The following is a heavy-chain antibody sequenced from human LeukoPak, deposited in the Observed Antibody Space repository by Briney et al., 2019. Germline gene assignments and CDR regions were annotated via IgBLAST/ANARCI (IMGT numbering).Heavy chain of an antibody. J-gene: IGHJ4*02. CDR1: GFTFSSYS. CDR2: ISSSSYI. D-gene: IGHD3-22*01. CDR3: AREGGYYDSSGYYYGIDY. Sequence: GGSLRLSCAASGFTFSSYSMNWVRQAPGKGLEWVSSISSSSYIYYADSVKGRFTISRDNAKNSLYLQMNSLRAEDTAVYYCAREGGYYDSSGYYYGIDYWGQGTLVTVSS. V-gene: IGHV3-21*01.